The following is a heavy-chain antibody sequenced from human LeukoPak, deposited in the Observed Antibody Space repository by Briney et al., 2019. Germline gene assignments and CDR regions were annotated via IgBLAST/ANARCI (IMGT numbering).Heavy chain of an antibody. CDR2: ISGSGGST. D-gene: IGHD2/OR15-2a*01. V-gene: IGHV3-23*01. CDR3: DREEYYYYMDV. Sequence: PGGSLRLSCAASGFTFSSYAMSWVRQAPGKGLEWVSVISGSGGSTYYADSVKGRFTISRDNSKNTLHLQMNSLRAEDTAVYYYDREEYYYYMDVWGKGTTVTASS. CDR1: GFTFSSYA. J-gene: IGHJ6*03.